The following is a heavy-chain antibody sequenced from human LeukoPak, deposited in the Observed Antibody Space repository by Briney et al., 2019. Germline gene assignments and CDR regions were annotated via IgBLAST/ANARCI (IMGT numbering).Heavy chain of an antibody. CDR2: ISGSGSST. CDR1: GFTFSNAW. V-gene: IGHV3-23*01. D-gene: IGHD2-2*01. J-gene: IGHJ5*02. Sequence: GGSLRLSCTASGFTFSNAWMSWVRQAPGKGLEWVSAISGSGSSTYYADSVKGRFTVSRDNSRNKLYLQMNSLRAEDTAVYYCAKVVPAAMRGWFDPWGQGTLVTVSS. CDR3: AKVVPAAMRGWFDP.